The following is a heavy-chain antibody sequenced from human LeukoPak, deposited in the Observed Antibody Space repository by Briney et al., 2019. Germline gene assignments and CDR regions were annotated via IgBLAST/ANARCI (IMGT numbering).Heavy chain of an antibody. CDR1: SFTFSSYW. D-gene: IGHD6-13*01. Sequence: GGSLRLSCATSSFTFSSYWMHWVRQAPGKGLVWVSRINSDGSSRSYADYVKGRFTISRDDAKNTLYLQMSSLSVDDTAIYYCTRGSPGYSSSWLDFWGQGILVTVSS. CDR3: TRGSPGYSSSWLDF. CDR2: INSDGSSR. J-gene: IGHJ4*02. V-gene: IGHV3-74*01.